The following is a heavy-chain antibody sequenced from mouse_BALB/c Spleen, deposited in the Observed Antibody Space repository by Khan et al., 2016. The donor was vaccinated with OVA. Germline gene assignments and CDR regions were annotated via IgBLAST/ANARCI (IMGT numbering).Heavy chain of an antibody. CDR3: ARRGYDYGRGALFAY. Sequence: QVQLQQSGPGLVQPSQSLSITCTVSGFSLANYSVHWVRQSPGKGLEWLGVIWSAGSTDYNAAFISRLTISKDNSRSQVFFKVNSLQPNDTAIDYCARRGYDYGRGALFAYWGQGTLVTVSA. D-gene: IGHD2-4*01. V-gene: IGHV2-2*02. CDR2: IWSAGST. CDR1: GFSLANYS. J-gene: IGHJ3*01.